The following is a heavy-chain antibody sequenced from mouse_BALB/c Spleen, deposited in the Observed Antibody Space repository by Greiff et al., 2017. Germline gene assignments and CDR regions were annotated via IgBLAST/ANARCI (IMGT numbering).Heavy chain of an antibody. CDR3: ARVPYDYDEVYYAMDY. CDR2: ISYDGSN. D-gene: IGHD2-4*01. CDR1: GYSITSGYY. J-gene: IGHJ4*01. V-gene: IGHV3-6*02. Sequence: DVKLQESGPGLVKPSQSLSLTCSVTGYSITSGYYWNWIRQFPGNKLEWMGYISYDGSNNYNPSLKNRISITRDTSKNQFFLKLNSVTTEDTATYYCARVPYDYDEVYYAMDYWGQGTSVTVSS.